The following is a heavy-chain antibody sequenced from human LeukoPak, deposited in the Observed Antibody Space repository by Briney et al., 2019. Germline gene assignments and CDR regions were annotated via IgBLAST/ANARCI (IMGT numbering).Heavy chain of an antibody. CDR2: IYHSGST. D-gene: IGHD6-13*01. Sequence: PSETLSLTCSVSGDSIRSGNWWSWVRQPPGKGLEWIGEIYHSGSTNYNPSLKSRVTISVDTSKNQFSLKLSSVTAADTAVYYCARLTFPHKVIRIAAAGTIVDYWGQGTLVTVSS. V-gene: IGHV4-4*02. CDR1: GDSIRSGNW. J-gene: IGHJ4*02. CDR3: ARLTFPHKVIRIAAAGTIVDY.